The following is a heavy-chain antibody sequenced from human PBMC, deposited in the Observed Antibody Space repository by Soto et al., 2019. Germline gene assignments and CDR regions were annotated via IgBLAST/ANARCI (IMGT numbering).Heavy chain of an antibody. Sequence: QITLKESGPTLVKPTQTLTLTCTFSGFSLSTSGVGVGWIRQPPGKALEWLALIYWDDDKRYSPSLKSRLTITNDTSKNQVVLTMTNLDPVDTATYYCARSSYDILPGPPPFDYWGQGTLVTVSS. D-gene: IGHD3-9*01. CDR3: ARSSYDILPGPPPFDY. V-gene: IGHV2-5*02. CDR2: IYWDDDK. CDR1: GFSLSTSGVG. J-gene: IGHJ4*02.